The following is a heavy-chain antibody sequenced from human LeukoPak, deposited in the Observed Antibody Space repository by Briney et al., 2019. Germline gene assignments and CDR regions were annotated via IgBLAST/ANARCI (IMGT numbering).Heavy chain of an antibody. V-gene: IGHV1-69*02. J-gene: IGHJ5*01. D-gene: IGHD3-10*01. CDR2: IIPILGIA. CDR3: ARGRYYGSGSKNGFDS. CDR1: GDTFSDYT. Sequence: ASVKVSCKTSGDTFSDYTVNWVRQGPGQGLEWMGRIIPILGIATYAQKFQDRVTITADRSTSTAYMELSSLRSEDTAVYYCARGRYYGSGSKNGFDSWGQGTPVTVSS.